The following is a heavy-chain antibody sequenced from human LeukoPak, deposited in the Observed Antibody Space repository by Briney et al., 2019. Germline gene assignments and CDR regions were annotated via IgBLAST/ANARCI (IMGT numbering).Heavy chain of an antibody. D-gene: IGHD1-26*01. V-gene: IGHV3-23*01. CDR3: ARAPYSGSYYGEGWFDP. CDR1: GFTFSSYW. Sequence: GGSLRLSCAASGFTFSSYWMSWVRQAPGKGLEWVSAISGSGGSTFYADSVKGRFTISRDNSKNTLYLQMNSLRAEDTAVYYCARAPYSGSYYGEGWFDPWGQGTLVTVSS. J-gene: IGHJ5*02. CDR2: ISGSGGST.